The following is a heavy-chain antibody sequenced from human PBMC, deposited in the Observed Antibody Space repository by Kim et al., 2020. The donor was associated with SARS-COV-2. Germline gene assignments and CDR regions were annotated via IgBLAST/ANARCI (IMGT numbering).Heavy chain of an antibody. CDR1: GFTFSSYA. Sequence: GGSLRLSCAASGFTFSSYAMSWVRQAPGKGLEWVSAISGSGGSTYYADSVKGRFTISRDNSKNTLYLQMNSLRAEDTAVYYCAKGDTAMDTRNWFDPWGQGTLVTVSS. J-gene: IGHJ5*02. V-gene: IGHV3-23*01. CDR2: ISGSGGST. CDR3: AKGDTAMDTRNWFDP. D-gene: IGHD5-18*01.